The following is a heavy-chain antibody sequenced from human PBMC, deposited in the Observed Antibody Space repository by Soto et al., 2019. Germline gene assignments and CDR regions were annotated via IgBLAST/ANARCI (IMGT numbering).Heavy chain of an antibody. CDR3: ARDGRRHYYDSSGYLNY. CDR1: GFAFSSYG. D-gene: IGHD3-22*01. V-gene: IGHV3-33*01. CDR2: IWYDGSNK. Sequence: GGSLRLSCAASGFAFSSYGMHWVRQAPGKGLEWVAVIWYDGSNKYYADSVKGRFTISRDNSKNTLYLQMNSLRAEDTAVYYCARDGRRHYYDSSGYLNYWGQGTRVTVSS. J-gene: IGHJ4*02.